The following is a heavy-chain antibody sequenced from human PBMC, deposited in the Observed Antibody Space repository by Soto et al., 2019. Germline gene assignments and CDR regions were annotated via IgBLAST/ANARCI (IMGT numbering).Heavy chain of an antibody. V-gene: IGHV1-69*13. D-gene: IGHD3-22*01. Sequence: SVKVSCKASCYTFTSDGISLGRQAPGQGLEWMGWIIPIFGTANYAQKFQGRVTITADESTSTAYMELSSLRSEDTAVYYCARGNSPYYYDSSGYSFDYWGQGTLVTVS. CDR2: IIPIFGTA. CDR3: ARGNSPYYYDSSGYSFDY. CDR1: CYTFTSDG. J-gene: IGHJ4*02.